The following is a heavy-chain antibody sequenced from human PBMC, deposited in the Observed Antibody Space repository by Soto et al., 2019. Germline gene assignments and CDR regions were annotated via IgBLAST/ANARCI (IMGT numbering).Heavy chain of an antibody. CDR2: ITSDGKSK. D-gene: IGHD2-21*02. V-gene: IGHV3-74*01. Sequence: VHLVESGGGLVQPGGSLRLSCADSGFNFSNHWMHWVRQRRGEGLVCVSRITSDGKSKAYAVSVKGRFAISRVNAKNTLYLQMNGLTAEDAAVYYCARDSGDCPLHWLNLWGQGTLVTASS. CDR1: GFNFSNHW. CDR3: ARDSGDCPLHWLNL. J-gene: IGHJ5*02.